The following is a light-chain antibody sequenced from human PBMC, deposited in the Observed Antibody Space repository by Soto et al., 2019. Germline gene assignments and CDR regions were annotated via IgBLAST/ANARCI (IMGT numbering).Light chain of an antibody. CDR3: QQYGSSPWT. CDR2: GAS. V-gene: IGKV3-20*01. J-gene: IGKJ1*01. CDR1: QSVSSSY. Sequence: EIVLTQSPGNLSLSSGERATLSCRASQSVSSSYLAWYQQKPGQAPRPLIYGASSRAIGIPDRFSGSGSGTDFTLTISRLEPEDFAVYYCQQYGSSPWTFGQGTKVEIK.